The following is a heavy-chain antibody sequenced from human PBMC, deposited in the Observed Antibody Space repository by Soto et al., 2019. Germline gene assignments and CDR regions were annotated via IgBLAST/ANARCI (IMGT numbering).Heavy chain of an antibody. CDR1: GFTFSSYA. J-gene: IGHJ5*02. CDR3: ANDWREPRGNWFDP. CDR2: ISGSGGST. V-gene: IGHV3-23*01. D-gene: IGHD1-26*01. Sequence: PGGSLRLSCAASGFTFSSYAMSWVRQAPGKGLEWVSAISGSGGSTYDADSVKGRFTISRDNSKNTLYLQMNSLRAEDTAVYYCANDWREPRGNWFDPWGQGTLVTVSS.